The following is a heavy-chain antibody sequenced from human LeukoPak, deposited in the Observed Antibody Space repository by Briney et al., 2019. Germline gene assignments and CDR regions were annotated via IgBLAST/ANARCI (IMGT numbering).Heavy chain of an antibody. CDR1: GGTFSSYA. CDR3: ARVGSGYCSGGSCQGFDY. V-gene: IGHV1-69*13. D-gene: IGHD2-15*01. J-gene: IGHJ4*02. Sequence: SVKVSCKASGGTFSSYAISWVRQAPGQGLEWMGGIILIFGTANYAQKFQGRVTITADESTSTAYMELSSLRSEDTAVYYCARVGSGYCSGGSCQGFDYWGQGTLVTVSS. CDR2: IILIFGTA.